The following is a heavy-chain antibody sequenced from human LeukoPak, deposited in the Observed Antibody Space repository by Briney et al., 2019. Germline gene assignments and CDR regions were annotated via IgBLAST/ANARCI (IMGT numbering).Heavy chain of an antibody. D-gene: IGHD3-22*01. CDR1: GFTFSNSW. Sequence: GGSLRLSCAASGFTFSNSWMTWVRQAPGKGLEWVANIKEDGSEEHYVGSVKGRFTISRDNAKNSLYLQMDSLRAEDTAVYYCARDPYDSSCSSYSAFDILGQGTIVTVSS. CDR2: IKEDGSEE. CDR3: ARDPYDSSCSSYSAFDI. V-gene: IGHV3-7*01. J-gene: IGHJ3*02.